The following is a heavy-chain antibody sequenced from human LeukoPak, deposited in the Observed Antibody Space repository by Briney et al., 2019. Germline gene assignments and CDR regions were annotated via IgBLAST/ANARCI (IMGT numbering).Heavy chain of an antibody. CDR1: GFTFSSYS. V-gene: IGHV3-21*01. CDR2: ISSSSSYI. D-gene: IGHD4-17*01. J-gene: IGHJ6*02. CDR3: ARSIYGPRDYYYGMDA. Sequence: GGSLRLSCAASGFTFSSYSMNWVRQAPGKGLEWVSSISSSSSYIYYADSVKGRFTISRDNAKNSLYLQMNSLRTEDTAVYYCARSIYGPRDYYYGMDAWGQGTTVTVSS.